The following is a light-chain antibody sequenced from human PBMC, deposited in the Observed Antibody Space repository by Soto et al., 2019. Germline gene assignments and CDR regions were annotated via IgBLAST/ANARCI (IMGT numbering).Light chain of an antibody. CDR2: EVN. CDR1: SSDIGGYAA. CDR3: ISITGTAPSEM. Sequence: ALPKPPAASVCRAQSVKISCTGTSSDIGGYAAFSWYQQHPGKAPRLMIYEVNKRPSGVPDRFSGSKSGYTASLTVSGLQTEDEAFYYCISITGTAPSEMFG. V-gene: IGLV2-8*01. J-gene: IGLJ3*02.